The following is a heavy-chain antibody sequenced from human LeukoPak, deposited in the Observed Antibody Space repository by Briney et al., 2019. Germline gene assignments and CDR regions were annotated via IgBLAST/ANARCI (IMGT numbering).Heavy chain of an antibody. D-gene: IGHD7-27*01. CDR1: GASISSHY. J-gene: IGHJ5*02. CDR2: IYYRGST. V-gene: IGHV4-59*11. Sequence: SETLSLTCTVSGASISSHYWCWIRQSPGTGLEWIGDIYYRGSTTYNPSLKSRLSISLDTSRNQFSLNLSSVTAAATAVYYCAKLEVGRFDPWGQGILVTVSS. CDR3: AKLEVGRFDP.